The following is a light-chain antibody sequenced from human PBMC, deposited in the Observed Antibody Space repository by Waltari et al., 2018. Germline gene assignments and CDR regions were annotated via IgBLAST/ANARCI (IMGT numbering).Light chain of an antibody. J-gene: IGLJ3*02. CDR2: NNN. V-gene: IGLV1-44*01. Sequence: QSLLTQPPSASGTPGPRVTIPSSGSTSSIGSNVFNWYQQPPRTAPQLLIFNNNQRPSGVPDRFSGSKSGTSASLAISGLQSEDEADYYCAAWDDSLNGWVFGGGTKVTVL. CDR1: TSSIGSNV. CDR3: AAWDDSLNGWV.